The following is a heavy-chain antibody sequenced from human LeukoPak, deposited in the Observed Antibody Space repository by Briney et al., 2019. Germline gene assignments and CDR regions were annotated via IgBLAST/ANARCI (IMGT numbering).Heavy chain of an antibody. Sequence: GGSLRLSCAASGFTFSSYAMSWVRQAPGRGLEWVSAISGSGGSTYYADSVKGRFTISRDNSKNTLYLQMNSLRAEDTAVYYCAKDRIQLWLRGAFDIWGQGTMVTVSS. CDR1: GFTFSSYA. V-gene: IGHV3-23*01. CDR3: AKDRIQLWLRGAFDI. CDR2: ISGSGGST. D-gene: IGHD5-18*01. J-gene: IGHJ3*02.